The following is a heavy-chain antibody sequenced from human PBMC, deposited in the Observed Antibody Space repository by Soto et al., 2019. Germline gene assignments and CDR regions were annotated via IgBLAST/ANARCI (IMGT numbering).Heavy chain of an antibody. D-gene: IGHD3-22*01. J-gene: IGHJ5*02. CDR3: ARESGPYYDSSGYKFDP. CDR2: IIPIFGTA. Sequence: QVQLVQSGAEVKKPGSSVKVSCKASGGTFSSYAISWVRQAPGQGLEWMGGIIPIFGTANYAQKFQGRVTITADESTSTAYMELSSLRSEDTAGYYCARESGPYYDSSGYKFDPWGQGTLVTVSS. CDR1: GGTFSSYA. V-gene: IGHV1-69*01.